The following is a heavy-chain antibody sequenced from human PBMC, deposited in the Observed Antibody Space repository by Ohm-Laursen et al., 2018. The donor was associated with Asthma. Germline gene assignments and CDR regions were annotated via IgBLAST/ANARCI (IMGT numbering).Heavy chain of an antibody. CDR2: ISYDGSNK. V-gene: IGHV3-30*04. J-gene: IGHJ4*02. CDR3: AKDDVGPDY. Sequence: SLRLSCSASGFTFSSYAMHWVRQAPGKGLEWVAVISYDGSNKYYADSVKGRFTISRDNSKNTLYLQMNSLRAEDTAVYYCAKDDVGPDYWGQGTLVTVSS. CDR1: GFTFSSYA.